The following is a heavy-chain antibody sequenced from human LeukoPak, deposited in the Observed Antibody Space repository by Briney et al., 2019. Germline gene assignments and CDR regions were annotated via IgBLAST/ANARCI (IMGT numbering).Heavy chain of an antibody. V-gene: IGHV4-31*03. CDR3: ARETERSPDYYDSSGYYSEVHDAFDI. CDR1: GGSISSGGYY. D-gene: IGHD3-22*01. J-gene: IGHJ3*02. Sequence: TPSQTLSLTCTVSGGSISSGGYYWSWIRQHPGKGLEWIGYIYYSGSTYYNPALKSRFTISVDTSKNQFSLKLSSVTAADTAVYYCARETERSPDYYDSSGYYSEVHDAFDIWGQGTMVTVSS. CDR2: IYYSGST.